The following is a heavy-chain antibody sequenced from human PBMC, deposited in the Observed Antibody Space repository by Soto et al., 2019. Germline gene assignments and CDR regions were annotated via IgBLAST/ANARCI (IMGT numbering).Heavy chain of an antibody. J-gene: IGHJ6*02. Sequence: PSETLSLTCNVSGVPITTGGYYWSWIRQHPGKGLEWMGYIYHTGRTYYNPSLKSQSTISIDTSKNQFSLTLSSVTGADTAMYYCARAGSSMGYYTYYGFDVWGQGTSVTVCS. CDR2: IYHTGRT. V-gene: IGHV4-31*01. D-gene: IGHD2-2*02. CDR1: GVPITTGGYY. CDR3: ARAGSSMGYYTYYGFDV.